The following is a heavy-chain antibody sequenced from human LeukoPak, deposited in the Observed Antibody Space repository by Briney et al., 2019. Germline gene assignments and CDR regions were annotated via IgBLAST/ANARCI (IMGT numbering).Heavy chain of an antibody. V-gene: IGHV3-23*01. Sequence: GGSLRLSCAASGFTFDDYGMSWVRQAPGKGLEWVSAISGSGGSTYYADSVKGRFTISRDNSKNTLYLQMNSLRAEDTAVYYCAKYYYGSGSYYGRAYFDYWGQGTLVTVSS. CDR2: ISGSGGST. CDR3: AKYYYGSGSYYGRAYFDY. J-gene: IGHJ4*02. CDR1: GFTFDDYG. D-gene: IGHD3-10*01.